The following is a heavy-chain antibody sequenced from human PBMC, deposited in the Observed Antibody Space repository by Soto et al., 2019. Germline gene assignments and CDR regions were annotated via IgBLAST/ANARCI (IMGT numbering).Heavy chain of an antibody. J-gene: IGHJ4*02. CDR3: ANGGGYSGYGVFDY. V-gene: IGHV3-23*01. CDR1: GFTFSSYA. D-gene: IGHD5-12*01. Sequence: EVQLLESGGGLVQPGGSLRLSCEASGFTFSSYAMSWVRQAPGKGLEWVAAISGSGGSTYYADSVKGRFTISRDNSKNTLYLQMNSLRAEDTAVYYCANGGGYSGYGVFDYWGQGTLVTVSS. CDR2: ISGSGGST.